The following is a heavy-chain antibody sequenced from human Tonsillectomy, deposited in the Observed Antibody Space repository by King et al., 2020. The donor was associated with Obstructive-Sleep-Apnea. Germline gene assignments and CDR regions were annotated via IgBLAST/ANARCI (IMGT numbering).Heavy chain of an antibody. Sequence: VQLVESGGGLVKPGGSLRLSCAASGFTFSDYYMNWVRQAPGKGLQWVSSISSSSSYIYYADSVKGRFTISRDNAKNSLYLQMNSLRVEETAGYYCAGDGYYYDSSGSHYFDYWGQGTLVTVSS. D-gene: IGHD3-22*01. CDR3: AGDGYYYDSSGSHYFDY. V-gene: IGHV3-21*01. J-gene: IGHJ4*02. CDR2: ISSSSSYI. CDR1: GFTFSDYY.